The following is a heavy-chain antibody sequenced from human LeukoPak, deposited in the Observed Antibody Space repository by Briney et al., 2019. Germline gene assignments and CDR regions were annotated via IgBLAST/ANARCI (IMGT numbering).Heavy chain of an antibody. CDR2: IYYSGST. Sequence: PSETLSLTCTVSGGSISSSSYYWGWIRQPPGKGLEWIGSIYYSGSTYYNPSLKSRVTISVDTSKNQFSLKLSSVTAADTAVYYCARDERHSPFVFGYYYDSSGPAFDIWGQGTMVTVSS. J-gene: IGHJ3*02. CDR1: GGSISSSSYY. D-gene: IGHD3-22*01. CDR3: ARDERHSPFVFGYYYDSSGPAFDI. V-gene: IGHV4-39*07.